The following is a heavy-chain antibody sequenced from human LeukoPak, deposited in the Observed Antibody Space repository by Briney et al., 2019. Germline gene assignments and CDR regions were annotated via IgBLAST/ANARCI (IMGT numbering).Heavy chain of an antibody. CDR1: GFTFSSYS. CDR3: ARDLIGGATFDY. CDR2: INSSSSTI. Sequence: PGGSLRLSCAASGFTFSSYSMNWVRQAPGKGLEWVSYINSSSSTIYYADSVKGRFTISRDNAKNSLYLQMNSLRAEDTAVYYCARDLIGGATFDYWGQGTLVTVSS. D-gene: IGHD1-26*01. J-gene: IGHJ4*02. V-gene: IGHV3-48*04.